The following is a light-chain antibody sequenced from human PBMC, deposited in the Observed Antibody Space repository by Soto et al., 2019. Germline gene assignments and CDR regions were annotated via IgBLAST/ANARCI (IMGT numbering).Light chain of an antibody. Sequence: QSALTQPASVSGSPGQSITISCTGTSSDVGCYYYVSWYQQHPGKAPKLIIYEVSERPSGISNRFSASKSRNKDFLTISRLRAEDEADYYCSSYTTSRTYVFGTGNKVTVL. J-gene: IGLJ1*01. CDR2: EVS. CDR3: SSYTTSRTYV. CDR1: SSDVGCYYY. V-gene: IGLV2-14*01.